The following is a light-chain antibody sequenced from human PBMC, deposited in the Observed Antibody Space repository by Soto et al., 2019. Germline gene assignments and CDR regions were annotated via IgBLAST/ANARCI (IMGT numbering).Light chain of an antibody. CDR3: GTWDTSLTSGV. CDR1: TSNIGKNY. CDR2: DNN. Sequence: QSVLTQPPSVSAAPGQRVTISCSGSTSNIGKNYVSWYQQLPGTVPKLLIYDNNKRPSGIPDRFSGSQSGTSATLGITGLQTGDEVDYYCGTWDTSLTSGVFGGGTKRTVL. J-gene: IGLJ2*01. V-gene: IGLV1-51*01.